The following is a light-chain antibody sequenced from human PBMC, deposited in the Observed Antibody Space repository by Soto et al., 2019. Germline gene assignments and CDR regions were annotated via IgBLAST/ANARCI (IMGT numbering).Light chain of an antibody. CDR1: QSISHW. J-gene: IGKJ5*01. Sequence: DIQMTQSPSTLSASVGDRVTITCRASQSISHWLAWYQQKPGKAPKLLIYKASSLEIGVPSRFSGSGSGTEFTLTISSLQPDDFASYYCQQYNSSIITFGQGTRLEIK. CDR2: KAS. V-gene: IGKV1-5*03. CDR3: QQYNSSIIT.